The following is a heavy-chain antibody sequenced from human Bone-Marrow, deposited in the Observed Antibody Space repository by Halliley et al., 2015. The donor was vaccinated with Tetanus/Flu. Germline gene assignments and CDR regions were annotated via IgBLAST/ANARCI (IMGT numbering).Heavy chain of an antibody. CDR2: IKEDGSEI. J-gene: IGHJ4*02. V-gene: IGHV3-7*03. D-gene: IGHD2-15*01. CDR3: AGGAGWSIDY. Sequence: KGREWVAIIKEDGSEIHYVDSVKGRFTIPRDNAKNSLYLQMNSLRADDTAVYYCAGGAGWSIDYWGQGTLVTVSS.